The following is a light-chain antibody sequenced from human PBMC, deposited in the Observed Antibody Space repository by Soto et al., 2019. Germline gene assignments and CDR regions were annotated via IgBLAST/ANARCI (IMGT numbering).Light chain of an antibody. J-gene: IGLJ2*01. CDR2: RNN. V-gene: IGLV1-47*01. CDR3: AAWDDSLSGG. Sequence: QSVLTQPPSASGTPGQRVTISCSGSSSNIGSNYVYWYQQLPGTAPKLLIYRNNQRPSGVPDRFSGSKSGTSASLAISGLRSGDEADYYCAAWDDSLSGGFGGGTKLTVL. CDR1: SSNIGSNY.